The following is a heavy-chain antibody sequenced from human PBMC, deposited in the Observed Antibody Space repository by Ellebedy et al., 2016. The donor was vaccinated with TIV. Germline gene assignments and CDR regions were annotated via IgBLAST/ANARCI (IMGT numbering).Heavy chain of an antibody. CDR3: AKIYDFWSGYYGSVDY. CDR1: GFTYSNYA. Sequence: GGSLRLXCAASGFTYSNYAMSWVRQAPGKGLEWVSAISGSGGSTFYADSVKGRFTISRDNSKNTLYLQMNSLRAEDTAVYYCAKIYDFWSGYYGSVDYWGQGTLVTVSS. CDR2: ISGSGGST. V-gene: IGHV3-23*01. D-gene: IGHD3-3*01. J-gene: IGHJ4*02.